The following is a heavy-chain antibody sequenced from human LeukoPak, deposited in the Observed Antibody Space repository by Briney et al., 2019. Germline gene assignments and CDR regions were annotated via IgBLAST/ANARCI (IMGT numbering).Heavy chain of an antibody. J-gene: IGHJ4*02. D-gene: IGHD5/OR15-5a*01. V-gene: IGHV4-39*01. CDR1: GGSISSSTYY. CDR2: FYYSGST. Sequence: SETLSLTCTVSGGSISSSTYYWGWIRQPPGKGLEWIGSFYYSGSTHYNPSLNSRVTISVDTSKNQFSLRLSSVTAADTAVYYCARHPGYSVYDHGNYYFDYWGQGTLVTVSS. CDR3: ARHPGYSVYDHGNYYFDY.